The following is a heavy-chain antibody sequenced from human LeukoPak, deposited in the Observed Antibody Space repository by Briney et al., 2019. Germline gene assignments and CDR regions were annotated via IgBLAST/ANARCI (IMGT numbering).Heavy chain of an antibody. CDR3: ARRRKVVRAGFDY. J-gene: IGHJ4*02. CDR2: INHSGTT. D-gene: IGHD2-21*01. V-gene: IGHV4-4*02. CDR1: GGSISSSNY. Sequence: SETLSLTCAVSGGSISSSNYWSWIRQTPGKGLEWIGEINHSGTTNYNPSLKSRVTMSVDTSKDQFSLKLMSVTAADTGVYYCARRRKVVRAGFDYWGQGTRVIVSS.